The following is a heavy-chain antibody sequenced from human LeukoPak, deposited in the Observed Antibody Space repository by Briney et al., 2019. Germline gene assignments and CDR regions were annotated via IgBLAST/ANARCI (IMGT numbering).Heavy chain of an antibody. CDR2: IIPILDLT. Sequence: TSVKVSCKASGGTFNHYGFNWVRQAPGQGLEWMGRIIPILDLTKYAPKIQDRVTITADKSTSTAYMELNSLRSEDTAVYFCARDSGRPPTSFDYWGQGTLVTVSS. CDR3: ARDSGRPPTSFDY. CDR1: GGTFNHYG. V-gene: IGHV1-69*04. D-gene: IGHD1-1*01. J-gene: IGHJ4*02.